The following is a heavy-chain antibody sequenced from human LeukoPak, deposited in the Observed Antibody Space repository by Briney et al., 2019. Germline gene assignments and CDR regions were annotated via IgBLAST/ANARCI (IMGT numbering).Heavy chain of an antibody. CDR2: MNPNSGNT. V-gene: IGHV1-8*01. J-gene: IGHJ5*02. CDR3: ARVPYIAAAGTGFDP. CDR1: GYTFTSYD. Sequence: ASVTVSCTASGYTFTSYDINWVRQATGQGLEWMGWMNPNSGNTGYAQKFQGRVTMTRNTSISTAYMELSSLRSEDTAVYYCARVPYIAAAGTGFDPWGQGTLVTVSS. D-gene: IGHD6-13*01.